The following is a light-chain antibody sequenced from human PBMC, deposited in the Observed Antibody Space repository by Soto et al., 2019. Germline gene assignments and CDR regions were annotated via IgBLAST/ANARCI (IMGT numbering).Light chain of an antibody. CDR2: DAS. CDR1: QNISTY. J-gene: IGKJ4*01. Sequence: DIQVTQSPSSLSASVGDRVTISCRASQNISTYLHWFQQRPGGAPKLLIYDASNLETGVSSRFSAGGSGTDFTFIINDLQPEDVATYYCQQYDNLPRLTFGAGTQVVIK. CDR3: QQYDNLPRLT. V-gene: IGKV1-33*01.